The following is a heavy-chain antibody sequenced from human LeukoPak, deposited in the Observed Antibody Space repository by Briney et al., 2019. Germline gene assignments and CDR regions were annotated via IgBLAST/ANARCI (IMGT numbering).Heavy chain of an antibody. Sequence: AGGSLRLSCAASGFSFSSYAMSWVRQAPGMGLEWVSSIRAGGDTTFYTDSVKGRFTISRDNFKSTLYLQLNSLTADDTAVYYCAKSQYGDSHYLGDSWGRGSLVIVSS. V-gene: IGHV3-23*01. D-gene: IGHD1-26*01. CDR3: AKSQYGDSHYLGDS. J-gene: IGHJ4*02. CDR1: GFSFSSYA. CDR2: IRAGGDTT.